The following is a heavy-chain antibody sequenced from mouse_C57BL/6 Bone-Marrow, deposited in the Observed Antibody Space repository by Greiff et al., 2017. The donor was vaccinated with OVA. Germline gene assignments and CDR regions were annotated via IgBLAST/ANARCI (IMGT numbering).Heavy chain of an antibody. J-gene: IGHJ2*01. CDR2: IWGDGST. CDR3: AKSSSGYGGVDD. V-gene: IGHV2-3*01. CDR1: GFSLTSYG. Sequence: VQLQESGPGLVAPSQSLSITCTVSGFSLTSYGVSWVRQPPGKGLEWLGVIWGDGSTNYHSALISRQGISKDNPTSQVFLKLNSLQTYDTATYYCAKSSSGYGGVDDWGQGTTLTVSS. D-gene: IGHD3-2*02.